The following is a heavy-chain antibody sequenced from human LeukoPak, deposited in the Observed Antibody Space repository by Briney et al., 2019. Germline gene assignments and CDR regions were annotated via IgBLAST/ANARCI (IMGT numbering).Heavy chain of an antibody. CDR1: GFTFSSYA. Sequence: GGSLRLSCAASGFTFSSYAMSWVRQAPGKGLEWVSAISGSGGSTYYADSVKGRFTISRDNSKNTLYLQMNSLRAEDTAVYYCAKDKGYSYGSLCYYYGMDVWGQGTTVTVSS. CDR3: AKDKGYSYGSLCYYYGMDV. D-gene: IGHD5-18*01. V-gene: IGHV3-23*01. CDR2: ISGSGGST. J-gene: IGHJ6*02.